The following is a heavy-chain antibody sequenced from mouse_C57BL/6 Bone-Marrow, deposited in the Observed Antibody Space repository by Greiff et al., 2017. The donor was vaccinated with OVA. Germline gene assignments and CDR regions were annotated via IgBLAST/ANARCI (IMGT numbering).Heavy chain of an antibody. V-gene: IGHV3-6*01. J-gene: IGHJ4*01. CDR3: ARDGTFYAMDY. CDR1: GYSITSGYY. Sequence: EVKLMESGPGLVKPSQSLSLTCSVTGYSITSGYYWNWIRQFTGNKLEWMGYISYDGSNNYNPSLKNRISITRDTSKNQFFLKLNSVTTEDTATYYCARDGTFYAMDYGGQGTSVTVSS. CDR2: ISYDGSN. D-gene: IGHD1-1*02.